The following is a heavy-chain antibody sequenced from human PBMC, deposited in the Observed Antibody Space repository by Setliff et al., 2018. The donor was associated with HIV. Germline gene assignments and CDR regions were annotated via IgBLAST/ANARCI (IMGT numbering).Heavy chain of an antibody. CDR2: ISSSNSYI. D-gene: IGHD6-13*01. CDR1: GFTFDSYA. J-gene: IGHJ3*02. Sequence: GGSLRLSCAASGFTFDSYAMSWVRQAPGKGLEWVSTISSSNSYIYYADSVKGRFTISRDNAKNSLYLQMNSLRAEDTAVYYCARATAAWDDAFDIWGQGTMVTVSS. CDR3: ARATAAWDDAFDI. V-gene: IGHV3-21*01.